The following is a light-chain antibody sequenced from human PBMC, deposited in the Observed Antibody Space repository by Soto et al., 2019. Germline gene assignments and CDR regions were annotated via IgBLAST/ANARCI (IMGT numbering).Light chain of an antibody. Sequence: DIQMTQSPSTLSASVGDRVTITCRASQTIGNWLAWYQQKAGKAPKLLIYKASSLEGGVPSRFSGSGAGTEFTLTISSLQPDDFATYYRQQYNGTFGQGTKVEIK. V-gene: IGKV1-5*03. CDR1: QTIGNW. J-gene: IGKJ1*01. CDR3: QQYNGT. CDR2: KAS.